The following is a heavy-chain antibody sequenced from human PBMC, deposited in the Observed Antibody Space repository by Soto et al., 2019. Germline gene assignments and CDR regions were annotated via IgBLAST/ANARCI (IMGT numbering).Heavy chain of an antibody. CDR1: GGTFSSYA. D-gene: IGHD6-13*01. V-gene: IGHV1-69*01. J-gene: IGHJ4*02. Sequence: QVQLVQSGAEVKKPGSSVKVSCKASGGTFSSYAISWVRQAPGQGLEWMGGIIPIFGTANYAQKFQGRVTISADESTSTAYMELSRLRSEDTAVYYCASPDTYSSSWSRPWLLWGQGTLVTVSS. CDR2: IIPIFGTA. CDR3: ASPDTYSSSWSRPWLL.